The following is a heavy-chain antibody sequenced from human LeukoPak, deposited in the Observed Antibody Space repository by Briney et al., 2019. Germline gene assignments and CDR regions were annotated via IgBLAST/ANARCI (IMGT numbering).Heavy chain of an antibody. CDR2: INPNSGDT. Sequence: ASVKVSCKASGYTFTDYFIHWVRQAPGQGLEWMGWINPNSGDTSYTQEFQGRVTITRDTSISTAYMEATRLTSDDTAVYYCARERELGGGYGMDVWGQGTTVTVSS. J-gene: IGHJ6*02. V-gene: IGHV1-2*02. CDR1: GYTFTDYF. CDR3: ARERELGGGYGMDV. D-gene: IGHD7-27*01.